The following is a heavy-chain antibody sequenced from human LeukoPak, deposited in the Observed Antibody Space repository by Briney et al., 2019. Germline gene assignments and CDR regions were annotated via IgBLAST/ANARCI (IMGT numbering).Heavy chain of an antibody. CDR2: IWYDGSNK. V-gene: IGHV3-33*06. CDR3: TKGGTTLFDY. Sequence: GGSLRLSCAASGFTFSSYGMHWVRQAPGKGLEWVAVIWYDGSNKDYADSVKGRFTISRDSSKNTLYLQMNSLRAEDTAVYYCTKGGTTLFDYWGQGTLVTVSS. CDR1: GFTFSSYG. D-gene: IGHD1-1*01. J-gene: IGHJ4*02.